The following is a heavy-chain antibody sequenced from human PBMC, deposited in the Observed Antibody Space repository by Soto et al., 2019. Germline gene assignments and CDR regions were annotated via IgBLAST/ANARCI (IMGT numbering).Heavy chain of an antibody. CDR1: GYNFAGYW. Sequence: TGESLKISCKGSGYNFAGYWIAWVRQMPGKGLELMGIIYPSDSDTRYRPSFQGQVTISADKSISSAYLQWSSLRASDTAMYYCARGGVSTRSFDYWGQGPPVTVSS. CDR2: IYPSDSDT. J-gene: IGHJ4*02. V-gene: IGHV5-51*01. D-gene: IGHD3-3*01. CDR3: ARGGVSTRSFDY.